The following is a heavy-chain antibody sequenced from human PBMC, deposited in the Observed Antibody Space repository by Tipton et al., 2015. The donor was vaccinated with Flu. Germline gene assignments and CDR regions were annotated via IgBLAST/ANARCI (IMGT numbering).Heavy chain of an antibody. J-gene: IGHJ1*01. V-gene: IGHV4-59*01. Sequence: TLSLTCTVSGGSISSYYWSWIRQPPGKGLEWIGYIHYSGSTNYNPSLKSRVAISVDTSKNQFSLKLSSVTAADTAVYYCARDLGVAVAGTGGFQHWGQGTLVTVSS. CDR2: IHYSGST. CDR3: ARDLGVAVAGTGGFQH. CDR1: GGSISSYY. D-gene: IGHD6-19*01.